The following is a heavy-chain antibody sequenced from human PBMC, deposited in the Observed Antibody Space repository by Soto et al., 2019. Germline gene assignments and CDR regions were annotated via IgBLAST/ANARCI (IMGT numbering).Heavy chain of an antibody. V-gene: IGHV3-53*01. D-gene: IGHD4-17*01. J-gene: IGHJ4*02. Sequence: GGSLSLSCAASGVPVSSNYMSWVSQAPGKGLEWVSVIYSGGSTYYADSVKGRFTISRDNSKNTLYLQMNSLRAEDTAVYYCARDYGGNSGFDYWGQGTLVTVSS. CDR3: ARDYGGNSGFDY. CDR1: GVPVSSNY. CDR2: IYSGGST.